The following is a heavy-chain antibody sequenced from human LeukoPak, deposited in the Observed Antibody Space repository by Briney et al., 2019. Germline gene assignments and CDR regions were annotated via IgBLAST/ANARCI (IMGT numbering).Heavy chain of an antibody. CDR2: LNNNGGSI. Sequence: GGSLRLSCTASGFTFSNYGMSWVRQAPGKGLEWVSGLNNNGGSIYYADSVKGRFTISRDNSKNTLYLQMNSLRAEDTARYYCAKDRSNTATDSSCYYGMDVWGQGTTVTVSS. J-gene: IGHJ6*02. V-gene: IGHV3-23*01. CDR3: AKDRSNTATDSSCYYGMDV. CDR1: GFTFSNYG. D-gene: IGHD2-15*01.